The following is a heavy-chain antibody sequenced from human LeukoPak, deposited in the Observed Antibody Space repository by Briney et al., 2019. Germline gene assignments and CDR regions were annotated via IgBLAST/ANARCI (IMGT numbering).Heavy chain of an antibody. CDR1: GGSFSGYY. J-gene: IGHJ4*02. CDR3: ARRRGWSFDY. Sequence: SETLSLTCAVYGGSFSGYYWSWIRQPPGKGLEWIGEINHSGSTNYNPSLKSRVTISVDTSKNQFSPKLSSVTAADTAVYYCARRRGWSFDYWGQGTLVTVSS. V-gene: IGHV4-34*01. CDR2: INHSGST. D-gene: IGHD6-19*01.